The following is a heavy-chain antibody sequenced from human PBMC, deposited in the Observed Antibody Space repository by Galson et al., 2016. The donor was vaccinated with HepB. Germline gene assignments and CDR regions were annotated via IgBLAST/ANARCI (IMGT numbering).Heavy chain of an antibody. V-gene: IGHV3-15*01. D-gene: IGHD2-2*01. CDR3: TTEYCSTNRCQTPKFDS. CDR1: GFTFSNAW. J-gene: IGHJ5*01. Sequence: SLRLSCAASGFTFSNAWMRWVRQAPGKGLEWVGRIKSKTDGGTTDYAAPVKGRFIISRDESKDTLYLQMNSLKTEDTAVYYCTTEYCSTNRCQTPKFDSWGQGTLVTVSS. CDR2: IKSKTDGGTT.